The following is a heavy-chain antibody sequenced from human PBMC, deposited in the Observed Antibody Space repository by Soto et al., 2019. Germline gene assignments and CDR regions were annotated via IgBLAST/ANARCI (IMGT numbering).Heavy chain of an antibody. J-gene: IGHJ6*02. V-gene: IGHV3-30*18. CDR1: GFTFSSYG. Sequence: QVQLVESGGGVVQPGRSLRLSCAASGFTFSSYGMHWGRQAPGKGLEWVAVISYDGSNKYYADSVKGRFTISRDNSKNTLYMQMNSLRAEDTAVYYCAKDLRATVVTPYYYGMDVWGQGTTVTVSS. CDR3: AKDLRATVVTPYYYGMDV. D-gene: IGHD4-17*01. CDR2: ISYDGSNK.